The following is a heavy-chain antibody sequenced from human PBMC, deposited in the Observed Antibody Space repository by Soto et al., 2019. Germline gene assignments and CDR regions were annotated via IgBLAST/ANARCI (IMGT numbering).Heavy chain of an antibody. CDR2: ISGSGGST. CDR1: GFTFSSYA. D-gene: IGHD3-22*01. V-gene: IGHV3-23*01. Sequence: PGGSLRLSCAASGFTFSSYAMSWVRQAPGKGLEWVSAISGSGGSTYYADSVKGRFTISRDNSKNTLYLQMNSLRAEDTAVYYCAKDLFSADSSGYRRDYWGQGTLVTV. J-gene: IGHJ4*02. CDR3: AKDLFSADSSGYRRDY.